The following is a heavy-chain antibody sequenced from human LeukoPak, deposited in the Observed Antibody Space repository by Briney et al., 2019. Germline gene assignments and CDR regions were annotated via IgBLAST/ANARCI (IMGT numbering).Heavy chain of an antibody. D-gene: IGHD3-3*01. J-gene: IGHJ6*02. CDR3: ARVRITIFGVVIKGYYGMDV. CDR1: GGSISSYY. CDR2: IYYSGST. Sequence: SETLSLTCTVSGGSISSYYWSWIRQPPGKGLEWIGYIYYSGSTNYNPSLKSRVTISVDTSKNQFSLKLSSVTAADTAVYYCARVRITIFGVVIKGYYGMDVWGQGTTVTVSS. V-gene: IGHV4-59*01.